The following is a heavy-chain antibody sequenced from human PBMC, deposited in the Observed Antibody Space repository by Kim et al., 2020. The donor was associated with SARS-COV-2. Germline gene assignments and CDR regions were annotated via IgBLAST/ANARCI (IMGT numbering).Heavy chain of an antibody. D-gene: IGHD2-21*02. Sequence: ASVKVSCKASGYTFTSYYMHWVRQVPGQGLEWMGIINPSGGSTSYAQKFQGRVTMTRDTSTSTVYMELSSLRSEDTAVYYCARDQVRGDYSYYYYGMDVWGQGTTVTVSS. CDR1: GYTFTSYY. V-gene: IGHV1-46*01. CDR3: ARDQVRGDYSYYYYGMDV. CDR2: INPSGGST. J-gene: IGHJ6*02.